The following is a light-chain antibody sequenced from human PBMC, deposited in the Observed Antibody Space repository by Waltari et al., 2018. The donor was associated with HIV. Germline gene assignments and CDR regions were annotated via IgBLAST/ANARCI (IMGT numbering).Light chain of an antibody. J-gene: IGKJ4*01. Sequence: DIQMTQSPSSVSASVGGAVSISCRASQNIGRKLAWYQLKPGKAPRLLIYEASRLDDGVPTRFRGGGSGSNFTFGITDLQPEDFATYICQQAKNFPHTFGGGTRVE. CDR2: EAS. CDR1: QNIGRK. CDR3: QQAKNFPHT. V-gene: IGKV1-12*01.